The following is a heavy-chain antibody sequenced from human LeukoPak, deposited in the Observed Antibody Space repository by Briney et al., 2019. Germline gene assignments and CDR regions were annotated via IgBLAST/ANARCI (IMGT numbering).Heavy chain of an antibody. V-gene: IGHV3-21*01. CDR2: ISSSSSYI. D-gene: IGHD4-17*01. Sequence: PGGSLRLSCAASGFTFSSYCINWVRQAPGKGLEWVSSISSSSSYIYYADSVKGRFTISRDNAKNSLYLQMNSLRAEDTAVYYCASRTVTTHAFDIWGQGTMVTVSS. J-gene: IGHJ3*02. CDR3: ASRTVTTHAFDI. CDR1: GFTFSSYC.